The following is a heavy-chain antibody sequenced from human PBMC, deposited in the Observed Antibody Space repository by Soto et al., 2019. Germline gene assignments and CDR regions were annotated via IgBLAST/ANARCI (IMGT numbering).Heavy chain of an antibody. V-gene: IGHV1-46*01. D-gene: IGHD3-22*01. CDR2: IDPSGGRT. CDR3: AGLYHYDSSGYYDY. CDR1: GNSFTTCY. Sequence: ASVKVSCKASGNSFTTCYMHWVRQAPGQGLEWMGIIDPSGGRTTYAQKFQGRVTMTRDTSTSSFHMELSSLTSEDTAVYYCAGLYHYDSSGYYDYWGQGTLVTVPQ. J-gene: IGHJ4*02.